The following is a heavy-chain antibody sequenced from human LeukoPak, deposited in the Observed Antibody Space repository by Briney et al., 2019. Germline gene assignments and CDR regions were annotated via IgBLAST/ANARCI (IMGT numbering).Heavy chain of an antibody. CDR3: AREGWGYYFDF. Sequence: PSETLSLTCTVSGGSISSYYWSWIRQPPAKGLEWIGYVYYSGTTNYNPSLKSRVTISVDTSENQFSLKLSSVTAADTAVYYCAREGWGYYFDFWGQGTLVTVSS. V-gene: IGHV4-59*01. CDR1: GGSISSYY. J-gene: IGHJ4*02. D-gene: IGHD7-27*01. CDR2: VYYSGTT.